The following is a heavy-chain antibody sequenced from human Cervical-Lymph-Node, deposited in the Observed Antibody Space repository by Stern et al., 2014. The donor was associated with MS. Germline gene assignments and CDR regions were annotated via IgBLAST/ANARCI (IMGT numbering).Heavy chain of an antibody. CDR2: IYHRWST. J-gene: IGHJ5*02. V-gene: IGHV4-4*02. CDR1: GGSLISSNW. D-gene: IGHD3-16*01. CDR3: ARDYDGS. Sequence: VQLQESGPGLVKPSGTLSLTCAVSGGSLISSNWWSWVRQPPGKGLGWIGDIYHRWSTTYNTSLKSRLTISHDKSKNQFSLKLTSVTAADTAMYYCARDYDGSWGQGTLVTVSS.